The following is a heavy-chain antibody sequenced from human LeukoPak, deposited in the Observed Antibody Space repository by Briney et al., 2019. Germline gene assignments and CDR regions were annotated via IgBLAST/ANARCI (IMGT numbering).Heavy chain of an antibody. CDR1: GGSISSYY. Sequence: SETLSLTCTVSGGSISSYYWSWIRQPPWKELEWIGYIYYSGSTNYNPSLKSRVTISVDTSKNQFSLKLSSVTAADTAVYYCARGTLAWNFDYWGQGTLVTVSS. J-gene: IGHJ4*02. CDR3: ARGTLAWNFDY. D-gene: IGHD5-12*01. V-gene: IGHV4-59*01. CDR2: IYYSGST.